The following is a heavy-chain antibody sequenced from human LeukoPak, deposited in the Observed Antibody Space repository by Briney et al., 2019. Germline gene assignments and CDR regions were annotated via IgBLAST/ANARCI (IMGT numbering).Heavy chain of an antibody. CDR2: INPSDGST. CDR3: ARDVAREFDY. CDR1: GYTFTNHA. J-gene: IGHJ4*02. V-gene: IGHV1-46*01. Sequence: ASVKVSCKAFGYTFTNHAMHWVRQAPGQRLEWMGVINPSDGSTNYAQKYRDRVTMTRDTSTRTVYMQLSSLRSDDTAVYYCARDVAREFDYWGQGTLVTVSS.